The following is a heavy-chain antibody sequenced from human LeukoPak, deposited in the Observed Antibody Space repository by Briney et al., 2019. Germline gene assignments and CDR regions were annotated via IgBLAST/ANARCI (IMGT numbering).Heavy chain of an antibody. Sequence: PSETLSLTCTVSGGSISSSSYFWGWVRQPPGKGLEWIGSIYYGGNSYYNPSLKSRVTISVDTSESQFSLKLSSVAAADTAVYYCASHDFWSGWYFDYWGQGTLVTVSS. V-gene: IGHV4-39*01. D-gene: IGHD3-3*01. CDR3: ASHDFWSGWYFDY. CDR2: IYYGGNS. CDR1: GGSISSSSYF. J-gene: IGHJ4*02.